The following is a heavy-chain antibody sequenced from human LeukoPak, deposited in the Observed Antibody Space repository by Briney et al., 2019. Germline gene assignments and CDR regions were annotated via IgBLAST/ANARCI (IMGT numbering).Heavy chain of an antibody. CDR2: INPNSGGT. CDR1: GYTFTGYF. CDR3: ARDRVVVAATSPTINWFDP. Sequence: ASVKVSCEASGYTFTGYFMHWVRQAPGQGLEWMGWINPNSGGTNYAQKFQGRVTMTRDTSMTTAYMELSRLTSDDTAVYYCARDRVVVAATSPTINWFDPWGQGTLVTVSS. V-gene: IGHV1-2*02. J-gene: IGHJ5*02. D-gene: IGHD2-15*01.